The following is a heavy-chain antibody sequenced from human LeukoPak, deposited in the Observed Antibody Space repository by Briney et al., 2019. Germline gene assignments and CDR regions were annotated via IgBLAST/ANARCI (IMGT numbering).Heavy chain of an antibody. Sequence: SVKVSCKTSGYTFTSYYMHWVRQAPGQGLEWMGGIIPIFGTANYAQKFQGRVTITVDKSTSTAYMELSSLRSEDTAVYYCAKDLYGDYDGDYWGQGTLVTVSS. CDR3: AKDLYGDYDGDY. D-gene: IGHD4-17*01. CDR1: GYTFTSYY. J-gene: IGHJ4*02. CDR2: IIPIFGTA. V-gene: IGHV1-69*06.